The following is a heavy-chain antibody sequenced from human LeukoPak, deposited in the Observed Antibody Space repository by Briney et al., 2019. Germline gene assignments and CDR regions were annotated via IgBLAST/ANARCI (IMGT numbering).Heavy chain of an antibody. CDR1: GYSISSGYY. Sequence: SETLSLTCTVSGYSISSGYYWGWIRQPPGKGLEWIGSIYHSGSTYYNPSLKSRVTISVDTSKNQFSLKLSSVTAADTAVYYCASSRYYDSSTPAEYFQHWGQGTLVTVSS. V-gene: IGHV4-38-2*02. D-gene: IGHD3-22*01. CDR2: IYHSGST. CDR3: ASSRYYDSSTPAEYFQH. J-gene: IGHJ1*01.